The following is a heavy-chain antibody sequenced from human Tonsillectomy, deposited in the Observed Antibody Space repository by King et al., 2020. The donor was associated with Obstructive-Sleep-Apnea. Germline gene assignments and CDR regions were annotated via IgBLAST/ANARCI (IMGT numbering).Heavy chain of an antibody. Sequence: QLQESGPGLVKPSETLSLTCTVSGDSISSYYWSWIRQPPGKGLEWIGYIHYSGSTNYNPSLKSRVTISIDTSKNQFSLRLSSVTAADTAVYYCARLSYDSSGYPYGLDVWGQGNTVTVSS. V-gene: IGHV4-59*08. J-gene: IGHJ6*02. D-gene: IGHD3-22*01. CDR2: IHYSGST. CDR3: ARLSYDSSGYPYGLDV. CDR1: GDSISSYY.